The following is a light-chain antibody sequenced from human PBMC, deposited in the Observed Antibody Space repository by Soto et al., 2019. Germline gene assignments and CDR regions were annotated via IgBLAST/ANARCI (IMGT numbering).Light chain of an antibody. CDR2: GAS. CDR1: QSVSSN. V-gene: IGKV3-15*01. CDR3: QQYNNWPRT. J-gene: IGKJ1*01. Sequence: EIVMTQSPATLSVSPGERAPLSCRASQSVSSNLAWYQQKPGQAPRLLIYGASTRATDIPDRFSGSGSGTEFTLTISSLQSEDFAVYYCQQYNNWPRTFGQGNKVEIK.